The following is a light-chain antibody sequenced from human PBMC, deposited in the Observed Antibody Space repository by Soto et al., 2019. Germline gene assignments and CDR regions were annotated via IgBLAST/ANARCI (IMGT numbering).Light chain of an antibody. CDR1: QSISGH. J-gene: IGKJ1*01. CDR3: QQSFATPRT. CDR2: AAY. Sequence: DIQMTQSPSSLTASIGDRVTITCRSSQSISGHLNWYQQKPGNAPKLVIHAAYSLETGVPSRFSGGGSGTRFTLTISSLQPEDLATYFCQQSFATPRTFGQGTKVEI. V-gene: IGKV1-39*01.